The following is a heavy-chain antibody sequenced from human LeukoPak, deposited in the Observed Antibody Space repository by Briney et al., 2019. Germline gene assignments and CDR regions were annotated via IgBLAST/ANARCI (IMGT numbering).Heavy chain of an antibody. V-gene: IGHV1-2*02. J-gene: IGHJ3*02. CDR2: INPNSGGT. Sequence: ASVKVSCKASGYTFTGYYMHWVRQAPGQGLEWMGWINPNSGGTNYAQKFQGRVTMTRDTSISTAYMELSRLRSDDTAVYYCAMNIVVVPAARGAFDIWGQGTMVTVSS. D-gene: IGHD2-2*01. CDR3: AMNIVVVPAARGAFDI. CDR1: GYTFTGYY.